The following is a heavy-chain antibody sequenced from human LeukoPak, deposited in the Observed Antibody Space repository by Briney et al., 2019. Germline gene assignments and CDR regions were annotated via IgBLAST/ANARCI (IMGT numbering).Heavy chain of an antibody. CDR3: ARAYCGGDCTAGGAFDI. J-gene: IGHJ3*02. Sequence: SETLSLTCSVSGVSVGSHFSSWVRQPAGKALEWIGRVSASGAISSNPSLNSRVTMSLDTSKNQFSLKLTSVTAADTAVYCARAYCGGDCTAGGAFDIWGQGTMVTVSS. CDR1: GVSVGSHF. V-gene: IGHV4-4*07. CDR2: VSASGAI. D-gene: IGHD2-21*01.